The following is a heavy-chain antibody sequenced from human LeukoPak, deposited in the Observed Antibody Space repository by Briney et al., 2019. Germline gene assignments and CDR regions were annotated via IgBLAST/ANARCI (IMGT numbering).Heavy chain of an antibody. V-gene: IGHV3-21*01. CDR3: ARDLYGDYDGY. CDR1: GFTFHSYS. CDR2: ISSSSSYI. D-gene: IGHD4-17*01. J-gene: IGHJ4*02. Sequence: GGSLRLSCAASGFTFHSYSMNWVRQAPGKGLEWVSSISSSSSYIYYADAVKGRFTISRDNAKNSLYRQMRSLGTEDTAVYYCARDLYGDYDGYWGQGTLVTVSS.